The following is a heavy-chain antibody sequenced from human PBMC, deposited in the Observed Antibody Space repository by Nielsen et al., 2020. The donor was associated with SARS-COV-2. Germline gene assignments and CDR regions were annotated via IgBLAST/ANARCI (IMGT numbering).Heavy chain of an antibody. CDR2: INHSGST. V-gene: IGHV4-34*01. Sequence: WIRQPPGKGLEWIGEINHSGSTNYNPSLKSRVTISVDTSKNQFSLKLSSVTAADTAVYYCARRRGYHHIVVVTPPRAFDIWGQGTMVTVSS. CDR3: ARRRGYHHIVVVTPPRAFDI. J-gene: IGHJ3*02. D-gene: IGHD2-21*02.